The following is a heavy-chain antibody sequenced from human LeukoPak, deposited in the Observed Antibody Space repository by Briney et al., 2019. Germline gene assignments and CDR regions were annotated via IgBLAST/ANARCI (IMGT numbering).Heavy chain of an antibody. CDR2: ISSSGSTI. CDR3: ARRSNDYGDHYFDY. D-gene: IGHD4-17*01. Sequence: GGSLRLSCAASGFTFSDYYMSWIRQAPGKWLEWVSYISSSGSTIYYADSVKGRFTISRDNAKNSLYLQMNSLRAEDTAVYYCARRSNDYGDHYFDYWGQGTLVTVSS. CDR1: GFTFSDYY. J-gene: IGHJ4*02. V-gene: IGHV3-11*04.